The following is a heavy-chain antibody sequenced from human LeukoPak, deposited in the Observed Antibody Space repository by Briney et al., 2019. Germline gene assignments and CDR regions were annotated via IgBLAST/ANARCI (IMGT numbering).Heavy chain of an antibody. J-gene: IGHJ4*02. CDR3: AKRETQRRPLEY. CDR2: ISGSGGST. Sequence: GGSLRLSCAASGFTFSSYWMHWVRQAPGKGLEWVSAISGSGGSTYYADSVKGRFTISRDNSKNTLYLQMNSLRAEDTAVYYCAKRETQRRPLEYWGQGTLVTVSS. V-gene: IGHV3-23*01. CDR1: GFTFSSYW. D-gene: IGHD1-26*01.